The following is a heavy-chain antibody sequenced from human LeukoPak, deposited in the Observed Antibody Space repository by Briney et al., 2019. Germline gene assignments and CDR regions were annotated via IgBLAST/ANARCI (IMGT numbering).Heavy chain of an antibody. J-gene: IGHJ3*02. CDR2: IYPGDSDT. Sequence: GESLKISCKGSGYRFTSYWIGWVRQMPGKGLEWMGIIYPGDSDTRYSPSFQGQVTISADKSISTAYLQWSSLKASDTAMYYCARVGGGVAGSDAFDIWGQGTMVTVSS. V-gene: IGHV5-51*01. CDR1: GYRFTSYW. CDR3: ARVGGGVAGSDAFDI. D-gene: IGHD6-19*01.